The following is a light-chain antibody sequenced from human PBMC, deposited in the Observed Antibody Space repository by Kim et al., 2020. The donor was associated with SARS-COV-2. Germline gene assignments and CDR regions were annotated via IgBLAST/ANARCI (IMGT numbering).Light chain of an antibody. J-gene: IGLJ2*01. CDR1: SSNIGSNY. CDR2: RNN. V-gene: IGLV1-47*01. Sequence: RVTISCSGSSSNIGSNYVYWYQQLPGTAPKLLIYRNNQRPSGVPDRFSGSKSGTSASLAISGLRSEDEADYYCAAWDDSLSGRGVVFGGGTQLTVL. CDR3: AAWDDSLSGRGVV.